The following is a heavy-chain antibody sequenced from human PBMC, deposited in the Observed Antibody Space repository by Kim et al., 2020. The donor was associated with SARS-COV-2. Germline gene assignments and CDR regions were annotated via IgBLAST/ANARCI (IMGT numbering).Heavy chain of an antibody. D-gene: IGHD6-13*01. V-gene: IGHV3-30*07. CDR3: TKGYAVNSSSPVDL. Sequence: AEPVTGRVTISRDNSKNTLSLQMNSLRDEDTAMYYCTKGYAVNSSSPVDLWGRGTLVTVSS. J-gene: IGHJ2*01.